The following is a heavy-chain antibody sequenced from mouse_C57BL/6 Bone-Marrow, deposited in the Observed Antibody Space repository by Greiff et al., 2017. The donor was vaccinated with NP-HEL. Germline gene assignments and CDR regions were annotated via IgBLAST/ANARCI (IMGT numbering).Heavy chain of an antibody. Sequence: QVTLKESGPGILQSSQTLSLTCPFSGFSLSTSGMGVSWIRQPSGKGLEWLAHIYWDDDKRYNPSLKSRLTISKDTSRNQVFLKITSVDTADTATYYCARSWWLRQVWYFDVWGTGTTVTVSS. CDR1: GFSLSTSGMG. D-gene: IGHD2-2*01. J-gene: IGHJ1*03. CDR2: IYWDDDK. CDR3: ARSWWLRQVWYFDV. V-gene: IGHV8-12*01.